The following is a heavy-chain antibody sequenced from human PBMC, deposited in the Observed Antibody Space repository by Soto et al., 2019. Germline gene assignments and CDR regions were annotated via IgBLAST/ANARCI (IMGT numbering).Heavy chain of an antibody. CDR1: GGTFSSYA. D-gene: IGHD2-2*01. CDR3: ARSQGSSTSLEIYYYYYYGMDV. J-gene: IGHJ6*02. CDR2: IIPISDTT. V-gene: IGHV1-69*01. Sequence: QVQLVQSGAEVKKPVSSLKVSCKASGGTFSSYAISWVRQAPGQGLEWMGGIIPISDTTNYAQKFQGRVTITADESTSTAYMELSSLRSEDTAVYYCARSQGSSTSLEIYYYYYYGMDVWGQGTTVTVSS.